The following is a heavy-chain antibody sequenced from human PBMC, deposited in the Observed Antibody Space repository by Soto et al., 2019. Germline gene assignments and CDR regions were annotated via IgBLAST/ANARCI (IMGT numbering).Heavy chain of an antibody. V-gene: IGHV3-23*01. CDR1: GFPFSNYA. CDR2: ISGSGDDT. CDR3: ARSEDYDGSDYWHY. Sequence: HPGGSLRLSCAASGFPFSNYAMNWVRQAPGKGLEWVSGISGSGDDTYYADSLKGRFTISRDNSKNTLYLEVNSLRAEDTALYYCARSEDYDGSDYWHYWGQGTLVTVSS. D-gene: IGHD3-22*01. J-gene: IGHJ4*02.